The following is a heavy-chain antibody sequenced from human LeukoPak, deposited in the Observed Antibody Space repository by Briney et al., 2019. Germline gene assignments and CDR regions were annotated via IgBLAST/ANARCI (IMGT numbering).Heavy chain of an antibody. CDR1: GGSISSYY. J-gene: IGHJ4*02. CDR2: IHYSGST. Sequence: SETLSLTCAVSGGSISSYYWSWIRQPPGRGLEWIGSIHYSGSTSYNSSLKSRVAISVDTSKNQFSLKLSPATPADTAVYYCARLYDSVGYYYPFDYWGQGTLVTVSS. D-gene: IGHD3-22*01. CDR3: ARLYDSVGYYYPFDY. V-gene: IGHV4-59*01.